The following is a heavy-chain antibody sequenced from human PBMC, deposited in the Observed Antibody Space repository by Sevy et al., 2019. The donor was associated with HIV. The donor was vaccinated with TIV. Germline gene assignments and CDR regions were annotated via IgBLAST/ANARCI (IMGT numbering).Heavy chain of an antibody. V-gene: IGHV4-59*01. J-gene: IGHJ3*02. Sequence: SETLSLTCTVSGGSISSYYWNWIRQSPGKGLEWIGYIYYRGSTNYNPSLKSRVTISIDTSKNQFSLNLTSVSAADTAVYYCSRGLYSGDESPPFDIWGQGTMVTVSS. CDR2: IYYRGST. CDR1: GGSISSYY. D-gene: IGHD2-2*02. CDR3: SRGLYSGDESPPFDI.